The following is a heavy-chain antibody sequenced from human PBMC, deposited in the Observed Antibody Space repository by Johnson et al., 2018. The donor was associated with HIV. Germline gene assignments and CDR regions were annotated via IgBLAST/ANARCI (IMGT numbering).Heavy chain of an antibody. CDR2: INWNGGST. CDR1: GFTFSDYY. V-gene: IGHV3-20*04. D-gene: IGHD1-26*01. J-gene: IGHJ3*02. CDR3: ARVLVAADYAFDI. Sequence: EVQLVESGGGLVQPGGSLRLSCVVSGFTFSDYYMDWVRQAPGKGLEWVSGINWNGGSTGYADSVKGRFTISRDNAKKSLYLQMNSLRADDTALYYCARVLVAADYAFDIWGQGTMVTVSS.